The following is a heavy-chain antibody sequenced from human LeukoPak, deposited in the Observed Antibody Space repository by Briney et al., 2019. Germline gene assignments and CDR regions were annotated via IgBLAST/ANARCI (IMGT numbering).Heavy chain of an antibody. CDR1: GFTFSSYS. J-gene: IGHJ6*02. CDR3: AKDKWPAAGFCYYGMDV. CDR2: ISGSGGST. V-gene: IGHV3-23*01. D-gene: IGHD6-13*01. Sequence: PGGSLRLSCPSSGFTFSSYSMSWVRQPPGKGLEWVSSISGSGGSTYYADSVKGQFAISRDNSKNTLYLQMDSLRAENTAVYYCAKDKWPAAGFCYYGMDVWGQGTTVTVSS.